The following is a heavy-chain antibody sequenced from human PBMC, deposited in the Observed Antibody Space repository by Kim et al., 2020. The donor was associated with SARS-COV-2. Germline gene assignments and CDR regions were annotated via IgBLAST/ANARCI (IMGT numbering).Heavy chain of an antibody. Sequence: SETLSLTCAVYGGSFSGFYWSWIRQLPGRGLEWIGEINHSGRTNYNPSLKSRVTISVDTSKNQFSLKLTSVTAADTAVYYCSGRLPNTSGSGSHYCDLWG. CDR1: GGSFSGFY. J-gene: IGHJ2*01. V-gene: IGHV4-34*01. CDR3: SGRLPNTSGSGSHYCDL. D-gene: IGHD3-10*01. CDR2: INHSGRT.